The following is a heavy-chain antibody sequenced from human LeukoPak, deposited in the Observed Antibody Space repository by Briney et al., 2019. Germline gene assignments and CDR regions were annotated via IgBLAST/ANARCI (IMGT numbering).Heavy chain of an antibody. V-gene: IGHV3-23*01. CDR1: GFTFSSYA. CDR2: ISGRVGIT. D-gene: IGHD5-18*01. J-gene: IGHJ4*02. CDR3: AKDQRGAAMGY. Sequence: GGSLRLSCAASGFTFSSYAMSWVRQAPGKGLEWVSAISGRVGITYYADSVKGRFTISRDNSKNTLYLQMNSLRAEDTAVYFCAKDQRGAAMGYWGQGTLVTVSS.